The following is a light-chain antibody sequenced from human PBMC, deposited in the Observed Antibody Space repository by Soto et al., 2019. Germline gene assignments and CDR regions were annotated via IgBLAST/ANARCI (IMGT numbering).Light chain of an antibody. Sequence: DIQMTQSPATLSASLGDRVTITCRASQSISSWFAWYQQKPGKAPKLLIYKASSLESGVPSRFSGSGSGTEFTLTISSLQPADFATYYCQQYNYYPTFGQGTRLEIK. CDR3: QQYNYYPT. CDR2: KAS. V-gene: IGKV1-5*03. J-gene: IGKJ5*01. CDR1: QSISSW.